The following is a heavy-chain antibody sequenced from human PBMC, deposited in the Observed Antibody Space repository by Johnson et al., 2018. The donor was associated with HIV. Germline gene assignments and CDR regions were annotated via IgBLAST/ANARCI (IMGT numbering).Heavy chain of an antibody. J-gene: IGHJ3*01. CDR3: TTDLPYCSGHDCYNAFDL. CDR2: IKRKTDGGTT. D-gene: IGHD2-15*01. V-gene: IGHV3-15*01. Sequence: VQLVESGGGLVKPGGSLKVSCAASGFTFSNVWMHWVSQAPGKGLEWVGRIKRKTDGGTTDYAAPVKGKFTISRDDSKNTLYLEMNSLKTEDTAVYYCTTDLPYCSGHDCYNAFDLWGQGTTVIVSS. CDR1: GFTFSNVW.